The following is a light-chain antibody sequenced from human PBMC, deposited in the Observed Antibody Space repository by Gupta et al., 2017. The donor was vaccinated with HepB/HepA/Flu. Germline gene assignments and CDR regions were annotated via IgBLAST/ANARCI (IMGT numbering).Light chain of an antibody. CDR1: QSVSTY. V-gene: IGKV3-11*01. J-gene: IGKJ5*01. Sequence: ELVLTQSPATLSLSPGEGATLSCRASQSVSTYLAWYQQRPGQAPRLLIYHASNRATGIPARFSGSESGTDFTLTISSLEPEDFAVYYCQQRINWPHTFGQGTRLETK. CDR3: QQRINWPHT. CDR2: HAS.